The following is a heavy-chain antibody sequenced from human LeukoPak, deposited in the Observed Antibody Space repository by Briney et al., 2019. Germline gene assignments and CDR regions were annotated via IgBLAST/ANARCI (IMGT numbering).Heavy chain of an antibody. CDR2: IKSKSDGGTP. J-gene: IGHJ4*02. V-gene: IGHV3-15*01. Sequence: PGGSLRLSCAASGFTFSNAWMSWVRQAPGQGLEWVGRIKSKSDGGTPDYAAPVKGRFTISRDDSKNTLYLQMNSLKTEDTAVYYCITFSMIVVVITDWGQGTLVTVSS. D-gene: IGHD3-22*01. CDR1: GFTFSNAW. CDR3: ITFSMIVVVITD.